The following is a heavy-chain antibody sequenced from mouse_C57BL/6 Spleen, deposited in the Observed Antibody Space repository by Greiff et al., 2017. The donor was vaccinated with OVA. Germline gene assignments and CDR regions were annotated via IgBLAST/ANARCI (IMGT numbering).Heavy chain of an antibody. Sequence: VQLQESGPELVKPGASVKLSCKASGYTFPSYDIYWVKQRPGQGLEWIGWIYPRDGSTKYNEKFKGKATLTVDPSSSTAYMELHSLTSADSAVYFCARSAYYSNPWFAYWGQGTLVTVSA. CDR3: ARSAYYSNPWFAY. D-gene: IGHD2-5*01. CDR2: IYPRDGST. CDR1: GYTFPSYD. V-gene: IGHV1-85*01. J-gene: IGHJ3*01.